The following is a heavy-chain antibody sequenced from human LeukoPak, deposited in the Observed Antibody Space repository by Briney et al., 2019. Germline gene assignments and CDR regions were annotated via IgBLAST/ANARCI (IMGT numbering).Heavy chain of an antibody. Sequence: SETLSLTCTVSGGSISSYYWSWIRQPAGKGLEWIGRIYTSGSTNYHPALTSRVTMSVDTSKNQFSLKLSSVTAADTAVYYCARALSSPGPPLHYYMDVWGKGTTVTVSS. J-gene: IGHJ6*03. CDR1: GGSISSYY. V-gene: IGHV4-4*07. CDR3: ARALSSPGPPLHYYMDV. CDR2: IYTSGST.